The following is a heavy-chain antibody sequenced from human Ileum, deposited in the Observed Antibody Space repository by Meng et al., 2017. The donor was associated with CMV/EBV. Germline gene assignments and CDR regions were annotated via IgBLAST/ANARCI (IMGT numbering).Heavy chain of an antibody. J-gene: IGHJ4*02. CDR2: TWYGSKWYY. V-gene: IGHV6-1*01. CDR3: TYGWPLKY. Sequence: QVQLHPSGPGLVKPSQTLSLTCAGDSVSISTESWNWIRQSPSRGLEWLGRTWYGSKWYYEYAVSVKSRITIIPDTSQNQISLQLNSMTPDNTAVYYCTYGWPLKYWGQGSLVTVSS. CDR1: DSVSISTES. D-gene: IGHD3-10*01.